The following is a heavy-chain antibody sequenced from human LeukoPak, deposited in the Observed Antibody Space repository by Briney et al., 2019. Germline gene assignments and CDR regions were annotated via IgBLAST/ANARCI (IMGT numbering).Heavy chain of an antibody. CDR2: IYHSGST. V-gene: IGHV4-59*08. CDR3: ALREYCPFDY. J-gene: IGHJ4*02. CDR1: GGSLSNYW. D-gene: IGHD3-16*01. Sequence: SETLSLTFSVSGGSLSNYWWRLIRQPPGKGLEWIGYIYHSGSTNYNPSLKSRVTISVDTSKNQFSLRLSSVTAADTAFKYCALREYCPFDYWGQGTLVTVSS.